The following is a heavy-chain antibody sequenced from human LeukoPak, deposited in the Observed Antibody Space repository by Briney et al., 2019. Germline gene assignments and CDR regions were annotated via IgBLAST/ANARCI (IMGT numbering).Heavy chain of an antibody. J-gene: IGHJ4*02. CDR2: INAGNGNT. CDR1: GYTFTSYA. D-gene: IGHD3-22*01. CDR3: ASSRGYYYDSSGGYYFDY. V-gene: IGHV1-3*01. Sequence: ASVKVSCKASGYTFTSYAMHWVRQAPGQRLEWMGWINAGNGNTKYSQKFQGRVTITRDTSASTAYMELSSLRSEDTAVYYCASSRGYYYDSSGGYYFDYWGQGTLVTVSS.